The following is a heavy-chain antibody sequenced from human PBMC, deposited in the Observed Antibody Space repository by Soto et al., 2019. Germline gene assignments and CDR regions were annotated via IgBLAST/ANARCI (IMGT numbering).Heavy chain of an antibody. Sequence: ASVKVSCKASGYTFTTYAMHWVRQSPGRRLEWMGWINAGNGNTKYSQKFQGRVTITRDTSASTAYMELSSLRSEDTAVYYCARDPDRRDAYTYAFVYWGRGTLVTVSS. CDR2: INAGNGNT. V-gene: IGHV1-3*01. CDR3: ARDPDRRDAYTYAFVY. J-gene: IGHJ4*02. CDR1: GYTFTTYA. D-gene: IGHD2-2*01.